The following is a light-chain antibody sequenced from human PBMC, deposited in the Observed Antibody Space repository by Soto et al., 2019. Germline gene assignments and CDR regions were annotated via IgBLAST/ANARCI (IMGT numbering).Light chain of an antibody. CDR3: SSYTSRSTVV. V-gene: IGLV2-14*01. J-gene: IGLJ3*02. CDR2: DVS. CDR1: SSDVGGYNY. Sequence: QSALTQPASVSGSPGQSITISCTGTSSDVGGYNYVSWYQQHPGKAPKLMIYDVSNRPSGVSNRFSGSKSGNTSSLTISGLQADDEADYYFSSYTSRSTVVFGGGTKVTVL.